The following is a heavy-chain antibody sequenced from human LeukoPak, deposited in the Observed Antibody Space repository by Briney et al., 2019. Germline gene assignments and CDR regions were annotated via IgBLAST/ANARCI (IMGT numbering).Heavy chain of an antibody. CDR2: INEDGSEK. J-gene: IGHJ4*02. V-gene: IGHV3-7*01. D-gene: IGHD4-11*01. CDR1: GFTFSNYW. CDR3: ARSKIDY. Sequence: PGGSLTLSCTASGFTFSNYWMMWVRQAPGKGLEWVANINEDGSEKYYADSVEGRFTISRDNAKNSLDLQMNSLRADDTAIYYYARSKIDYWGQGTLVTVSS.